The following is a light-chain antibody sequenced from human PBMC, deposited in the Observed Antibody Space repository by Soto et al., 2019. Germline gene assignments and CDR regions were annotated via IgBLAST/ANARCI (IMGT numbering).Light chain of an antibody. CDR1: QGISSY. J-gene: IGKJ2*01. V-gene: IGKV1-8*01. CDR3: QQYYSYPYT. CDR2: AAS. Sequence: AIRMTQSTSSFSASTGDRVTITCRASQGISSYLAWYQQKPGKAPKLLIYAASTWQSGVPSRFSGSGSGTDFTLTISCLQSEDFATYYCQQYYSYPYTFGQGTKLEIK.